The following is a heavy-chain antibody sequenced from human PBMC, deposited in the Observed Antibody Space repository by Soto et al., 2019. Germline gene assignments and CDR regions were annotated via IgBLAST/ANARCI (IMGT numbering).Heavy chain of an antibody. CDR2: ISGSGIST. J-gene: IGHJ2*01. Sequence: DVQLLESGGGLVQPGGSLRLSCAASGFTFRSYAMSWVRQAPGKGLEWVSGISGSGISTHYADSVKGRFTVSRDNSKNTLYLQRHSLRAQEPAVYNCAKEPVGPDWYFDLWGRGTLVTVSS. CDR3: AKEPVGPDWYFDL. CDR1: GFTFRSYA. V-gene: IGHV3-23*01.